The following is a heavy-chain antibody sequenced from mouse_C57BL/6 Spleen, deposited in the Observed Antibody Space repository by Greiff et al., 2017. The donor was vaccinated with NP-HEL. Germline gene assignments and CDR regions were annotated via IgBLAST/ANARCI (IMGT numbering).Heavy chain of an antibody. CDR1: GFTFSSYA. V-gene: IGHV5-4*01. Sequence: EVHLVESGGGLVKPGGSLKLSCAASGFTFSSYAMSWVRQTPEKRLEWVATISDGGSYTYYPDNVKGRFTISRDNAKNNLYLQMSHLKSEDTAMYYCARARDGGFAYWGQGTLVTVSA. J-gene: IGHJ3*01. D-gene: IGHD1-1*02. CDR2: ISDGGSYT. CDR3: ARARDGGFAY.